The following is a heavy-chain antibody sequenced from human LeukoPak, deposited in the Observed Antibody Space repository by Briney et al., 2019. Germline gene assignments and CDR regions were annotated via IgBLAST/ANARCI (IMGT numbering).Heavy chain of an antibody. Sequence: ASVKVSCKASGYIFSDYYIHWVRQARGQGLEWMGIINPSGGSTSYAQKFQGRVTMTRDTSTSTVYMELSSLRSEDTAVYYCARGKVVVVAATMGWFDPWGQGTLVTVSS. D-gene: IGHD2-15*01. CDR1: GYIFSDYY. J-gene: IGHJ5*02. CDR3: ARGKVVVVAATMGWFDP. V-gene: IGHV1-46*01. CDR2: INPSGGST.